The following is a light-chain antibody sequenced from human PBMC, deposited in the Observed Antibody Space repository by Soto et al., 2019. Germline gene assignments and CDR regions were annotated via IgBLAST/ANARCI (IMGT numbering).Light chain of an antibody. J-gene: IGLJ1*01. CDR3: SSYRSSSTYV. CDR1: SSDVGSYNY. Sequence: QSALTQPASVSGSPGQSITLSCTGTSSDVGSYNYVSWHQQHPGQAPKLMIYEVTYRASGVPDRFSASKSGNTPSLTISGLHAEDEADYYCSSYRSSSTYVFGTGTKVTVL. CDR2: EVT. V-gene: IGLV2-14*01.